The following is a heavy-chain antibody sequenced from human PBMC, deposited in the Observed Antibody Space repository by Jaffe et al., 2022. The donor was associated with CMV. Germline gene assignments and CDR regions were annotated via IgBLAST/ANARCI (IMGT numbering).Heavy chain of an antibody. D-gene: IGHD3-3*01. CDR2: IDPTDSYT. J-gene: IGHJ6*03. Sequence: EVHLVQPGAEVQKPGESLRISCQGSGFSFSSYWITWVRQMPGKGLEWMGRIDPTDSYTDYSPSFQGHVTISADKSISTAYLQWSSLKASDTAMYYCARGGLLEWLNPQGTPPRHYNYMDLWGRGTTVTVS. CDR3: ARGGLLEWLNPQGTPPRHYNYMDL. CDR1: GFSFSSYW. V-gene: IGHV5-10-1*03.